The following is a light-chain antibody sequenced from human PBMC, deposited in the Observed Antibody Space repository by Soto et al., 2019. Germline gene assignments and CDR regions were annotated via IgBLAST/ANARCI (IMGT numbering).Light chain of an antibody. V-gene: IGKV3-20*01. Sequence: IVLTQSPGTLSLSPGERATLSCRASQSVPKSYLGCYQQRPGQALRLLIYDVSNMATGIPDRFSGSESGTDYTLTISRLEPEDFAVYYCHQYAWSPLTFGQGTRLEIK. CDR1: QSVPKSY. CDR2: DVS. CDR3: HQYAWSPLT. J-gene: IGKJ5*01.